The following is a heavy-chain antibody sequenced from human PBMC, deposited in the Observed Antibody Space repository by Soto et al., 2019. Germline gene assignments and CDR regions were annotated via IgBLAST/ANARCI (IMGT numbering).Heavy chain of an antibody. CDR2: IWYDGSNK. CDR3: ARSSHQQWELNDY. J-gene: IGHJ4*02. V-gene: IGHV3-33*01. Sequence: GGSLSLSCAASGFTFSSYGMHWVRQAPGKGLEWVAVIWYDGSNKYYADSVKGRFTISRDNSKNTLYLQMNSLRAEDTAVYYCARSSHQQWELNDYWGQGTLVTVSS. D-gene: IGHD1-26*01. CDR1: GFTFSSYG.